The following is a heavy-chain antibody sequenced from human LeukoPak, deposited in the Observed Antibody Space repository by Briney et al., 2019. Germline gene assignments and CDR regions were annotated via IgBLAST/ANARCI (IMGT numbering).Heavy chain of an antibody. Sequence: GGSLRLSCVVSGFNFSHYWMNWVRQAPGKGLEWVANIKHDGSEKYYVDSVKGRFSISRDNAKKSLYLQINSLRAEDTAVYYCARALSHCLDYWGQGTLVTVSS. V-gene: IGHV3-7*01. J-gene: IGHJ4*02. D-gene: IGHD3-16*01. CDR1: GFNFSHYW. CDR3: ARALSHCLDY. CDR2: IKHDGSEK.